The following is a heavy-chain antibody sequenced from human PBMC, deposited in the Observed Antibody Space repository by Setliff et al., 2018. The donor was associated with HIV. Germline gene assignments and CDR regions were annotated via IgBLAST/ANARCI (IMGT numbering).Heavy chain of an antibody. CDR2: IYNTGST. CDR3: ARLIHTGLLYFDF. CDR1: GGSISSGGFY. Sequence: SETLSLTCTVTGGSISSGGFYWTWIRQHPGKGLEWIGYIYNTGSTYHSPSLESRVTISADTSKNQFSLKLRSVTAADTAVYFCARLIHTGLLYFDFWGLGTLVTVSS. J-gene: IGHJ4*02. V-gene: IGHV4-31*03. D-gene: IGHD2-8*02.